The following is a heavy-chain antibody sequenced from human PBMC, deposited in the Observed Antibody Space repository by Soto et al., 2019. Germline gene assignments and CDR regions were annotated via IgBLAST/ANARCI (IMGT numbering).Heavy chain of an antibody. D-gene: IGHD2-15*01. Sequence: SVKVSCKASGGTFSSYAISWVRQAPGQGLEWMGGIIPIFGTANYAQKFQGRVTVTADESTSTAYMELSSLRSEDTAVYYCAYCPAEYCSGGSCYYRLDYWGQGTLVTV. V-gene: IGHV1-69*13. CDR3: AYCPAEYCSGGSCYYRLDY. J-gene: IGHJ4*02. CDR2: IIPIFGTA. CDR1: GGTFSSYA.